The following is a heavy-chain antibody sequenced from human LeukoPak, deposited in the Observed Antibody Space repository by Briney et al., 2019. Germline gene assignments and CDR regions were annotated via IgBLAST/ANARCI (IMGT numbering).Heavy chain of an antibody. Sequence: GGSLRLSCTASGFTFGDYLMSWFREAPGKGLEWIGFISGGTTEYAASVKGRFTISRDDSTSIAYLQMKSLTTEDTAVYYCSRGSGWLSVYWGQGTLVTVSS. D-gene: IGHD6-19*01. V-gene: IGHV3-49*03. CDR3: SRGSGWLSVY. CDR2: ISGGTT. J-gene: IGHJ4*02. CDR1: GFTFGDYL.